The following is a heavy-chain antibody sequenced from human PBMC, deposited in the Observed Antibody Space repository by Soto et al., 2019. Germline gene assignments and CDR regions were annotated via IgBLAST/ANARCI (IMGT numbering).Heavy chain of an antibody. D-gene: IGHD3-10*01. CDR1: GFTVHNHA. CDR2: FAGAFINT. V-gene: IGHV3-23*01. CDR3: VKEGRLAVGGLGL. J-gene: IGHJ5*02. Sequence: EVQLLESGGGLVQPGGSLRLSCAASGFTVHNHAMHWVRQAPVEGLEWVSGFAGAFINTRYADSVRGRFTISRDTSKNTLSRQRDSLRVEDPAIYYCVKEGRLAVGGLGLWGQGALVTVSS.